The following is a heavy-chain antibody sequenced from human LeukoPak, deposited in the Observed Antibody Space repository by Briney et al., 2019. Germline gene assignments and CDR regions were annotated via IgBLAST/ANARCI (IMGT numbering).Heavy chain of an antibody. J-gene: IGHJ4*02. CDR1: VGSISDSSYY. D-gene: IGHD3-9*01. CDR3: ARGLKTLYDILTGHYKGVAYFDY. Sequence: PSETLSLTCTVSVGSISDSSYYWGWIRQPPGKGLEWIASIHYSWSTYYNPSLKSRVTISVDTSKNQFSMKLTSVTAADTAVYYCARGLKTLYDILTGHYKGVAYFDYWGQGTLVTVSS. V-gene: IGHV4-39*01. CDR2: IHYSWST.